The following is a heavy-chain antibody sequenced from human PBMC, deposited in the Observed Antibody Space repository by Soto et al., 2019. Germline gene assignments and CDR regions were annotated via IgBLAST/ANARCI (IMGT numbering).Heavy chain of an antibody. V-gene: IGHV3-74*01. CDR3: ARDRSYSLDV. Sequence: LRLSCAVSGSTFSNDWMHWVRQAPGKGLVWVSHINSDGSSTNYADLVKGRFTIARDNAKNTVYLQMNSLRAEDTAVYYCARDRSYSLDVWGQGTTVNVS. CDR1: GSTFSNDW. CDR2: INSDGSST. J-gene: IGHJ6*02.